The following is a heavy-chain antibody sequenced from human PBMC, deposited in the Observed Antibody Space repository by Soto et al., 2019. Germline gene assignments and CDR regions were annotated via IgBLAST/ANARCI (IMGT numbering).Heavy chain of an antibody. J-gene: IGHJ5*02. CDR2: IRSKANSYAT. Sequence: PGGSLRLSCAASGFTFSGSAMHWVRQASGKGLEWVGRIRSKANSYATAYAASVKGRSTISRDDSKNTAYLQMNSLKTEDTAVYYCTTSQSIAGPWGRGTLVTVSS. D-gene: IGHD6-6*01. CDR3: TTSQSIAGP. CDR1: GFTFSGSA. V-gene: IGHV3-73*01.